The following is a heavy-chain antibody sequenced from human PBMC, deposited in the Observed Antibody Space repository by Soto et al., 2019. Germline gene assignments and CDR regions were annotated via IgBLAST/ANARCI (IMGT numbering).Heavy chain of an antibody. D-gene: IGHD2-2*02. CDR2: IYYSGST. J-gene: IGHJ6*02. V-gene: IGHV4-59*01. CDR3: ARGQLVVVPDAKPGYSYGTANYYYYGTDV. CDR1: GGSISSYY. Sequence: PSETLSLTCFVSGGSISSYYWSWIRQPPGKGLEWIGYIYYSGSTNYNPSLKGRVTISVDTSKNQFSLKLSSVTAADTAVYYCARGQLVVVPDAKPGYSYGTANYYYYGTDVWGQGTMVTVSS.